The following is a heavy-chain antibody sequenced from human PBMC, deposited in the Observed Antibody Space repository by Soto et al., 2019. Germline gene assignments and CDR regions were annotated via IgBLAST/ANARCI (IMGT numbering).Heavy chain of an antibody. CDR2: INPSGGST. V-gene: IGHV1-46*03. J-gene: IGHJ4*02. CDR1: GYTFTSYY. Sequence: ASVKVSCKASGYTFTSYYMHWVRQAPGQGLEWMGIINPSGGSTSYAQKFQGRVTMTRGTSTSTVYMELSSLRSEDTAVYYRARTPVLRFLEWLLPYYFDYWGQGTLVTVSS. D-gene: IGHD3-3*01. CDR3: ARTPVLRFLEWLLPYYFDY.